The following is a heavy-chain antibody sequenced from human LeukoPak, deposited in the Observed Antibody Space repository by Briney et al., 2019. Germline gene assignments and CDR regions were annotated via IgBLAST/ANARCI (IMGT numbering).Heavy chain of an antibody. CDR3: ARVWDTVTTGVGWFGP. CDR2: IKQDGSEK. CDR1: GFTFSSYW. D-gene: IGHD4-17*01. J-gene: IGHJ5*02. V-gene: IGHV3-7*01. Sequence: GGSLRLSCAASGFTFSSYWMSWVRQAPGKGLEWVANIKQDGSEKYYVDSVKGRFTIYRDNAKNSLYLEMNRLRAEDTAVYYCARVWDTVTTGVGWFGPWGQGTLVTGSS.